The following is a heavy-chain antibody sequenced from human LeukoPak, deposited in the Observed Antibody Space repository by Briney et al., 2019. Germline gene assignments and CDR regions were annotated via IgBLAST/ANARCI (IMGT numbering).Heavy chain of an antibody. J-gene: IGHJ3*02. Sequence: SSETLSLTCTVSGGSISSSSYYWGWIRQPPGKGLEWIGSIYYSGSTYYNPSLKSRVTISVDTSKNQFSLKLSSVTAADTAVYYCARGFTLGPDYGDYVYAFDIWGQGTMVTVSS. CDR3: ARGFTLGPDYGDYVYAFDI. CDR1: GGSISSSSYY. D-gene: IGHD4-17*01. V-gene: IGHV4-39*01. CDR2: IYYSGST.